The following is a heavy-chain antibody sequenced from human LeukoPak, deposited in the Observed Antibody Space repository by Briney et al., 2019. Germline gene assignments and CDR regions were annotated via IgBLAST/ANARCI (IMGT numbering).Heavy chain of an antibody. D-gene: IGHD3-10*01. V-gene: IGHV4-59*01. Sequence: SETLSLTCTVSGDSISSYYWTWIRQPPGKGLEWIGYIYYSGSTNCNPSLKSRVTISVDTSKNQFSLKLSSVTAADTAVYYCALSYGSGSYPIDYWGQGTLVTVSS. J-gene: IGHJ4*02. CDR1: GDSISSYY. CDR3: ALSYGSGSYPIDY. CDR2: IYYSGST.